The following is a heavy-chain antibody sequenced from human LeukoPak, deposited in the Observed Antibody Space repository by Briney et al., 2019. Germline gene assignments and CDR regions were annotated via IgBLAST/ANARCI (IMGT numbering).Heavy chain of an antibody. Sequence: ASVKVSCKVSGYTLTELSMHWVRQAPGKGFEWMGGFDPEDGETIYAQKFQGRVTMTEDTSTDTAYMELSSLRSEDTAVYYCVEMASHLSPKFDYWGQGTLVTVSS. V-gene: IGHV1-24*01. J-gene: IGHJ4*02. CDR2: FDPEDGET. CDR3: VEMASHLSPKFDY. CDR1: GYTLTELS. D-gene: IGHD5-24*01.